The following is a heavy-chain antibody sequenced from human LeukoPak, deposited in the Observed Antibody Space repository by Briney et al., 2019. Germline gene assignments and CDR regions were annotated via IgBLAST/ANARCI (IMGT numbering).Heavy chain of an antibody. CDR2: IYHSGST. Sequence: TLSLTCAVSGGSISSGGYSWSWIRQPPGKGLEWIGYIYHSGSTYYNPSLKSRVTISVDRSKNQFSLKLSSVTAADTAVYYCAGRWDYYGSGFDYWGQGTLVTVSS. D-gene: IGHD3-10*01. J-gene: IGHJ4*02. CDR3: AGRWDYYGSGFDY. CDR1: GGSISSGGYS. V-gene: IGHV4-30-2*01.